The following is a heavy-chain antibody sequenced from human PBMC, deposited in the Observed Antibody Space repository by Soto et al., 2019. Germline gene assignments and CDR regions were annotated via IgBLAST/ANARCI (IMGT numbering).Heavy chain of an antibody. J-gene: IGHJ6*03. CDR1: GFTFSNAW. V-gene: IGHV3-15*01. Sequence: EVQLVESGGGLVKPGGSLRLSCAASGFTFSNAWMSWVRQAPGKGLEWVGRIKSKTDGGTTDYAAPVKGRFTISRDDSKNTLYLQMNSLKTEDTAVYYCTTVKLDYSNYLGYYYMDVWGKGTTVTVSS. D-gene: IGHD4-4*01. CDR3: TTVKLDYSNYLGYYYMDV. CDR2: IKSKTDGGTT.